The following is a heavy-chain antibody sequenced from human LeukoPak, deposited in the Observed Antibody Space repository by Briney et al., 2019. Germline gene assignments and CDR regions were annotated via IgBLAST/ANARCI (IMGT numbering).Heavy chain of an antibody. CDR2: ISGTGGST. D-gene: IGHD2/OR15-2a*01. CDR1: GFTFSNYA. J-gene: IGHJ4*02. Sequence: GGSLRLSCAASGFTFSNYAMSWVRRAPGKGLEWVAGISGTGGSTHYADSVKGRFTISRDNSKNTVYLQMRNLRVGHTAVYYCAKVVAGNIDYYFDYWGQGILVAVSS. V-gene: IGHV3-23*01. CDR3: AKVVAGNIDYYFDY.